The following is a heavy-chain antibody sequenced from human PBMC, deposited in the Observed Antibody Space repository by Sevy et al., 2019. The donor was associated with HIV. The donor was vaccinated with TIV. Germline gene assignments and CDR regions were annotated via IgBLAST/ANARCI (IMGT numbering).Heavy chain of an antibody. CDR1: GFIFNDYY. CDR2: ISPGGDSI. CDR3: ASAFLSDVWSGSTIENNWFDP. Sequence: GGSLRLSCAASGFIFNDYYMTWIRQAPGKGLEWISYISPGGDSIFYVDSVKGRFTICRGNAKNSFYLERNSLTSEDAAVYYCASAFLSDVWSGSTIENNWFDPWGQGTLVTVSS. J-gene: IGHJ5*02. V-gene: IGHV3-11*01. D-gene: IGHD3-3*01.